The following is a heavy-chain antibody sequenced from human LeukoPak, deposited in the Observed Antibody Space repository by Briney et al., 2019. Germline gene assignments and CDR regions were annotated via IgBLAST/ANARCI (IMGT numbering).Heavy chain of an antibody. V-gene: IGHV3-30-3*01. Sequence: GGSPRLSCAASGFTFSSYAMHWVRQAPGKGLEWVAVISYDGSNKYYADSVKGRFTISRDNSKNTLYLQMNSLRAEDTAVYYCAKDRDYLDYYYYYMDVWGKGTTVTVSS. CDR2: ISYDGSNK. CDR3: AKDRDYLDYYYYYMDV. CDR1: GFTFSSYA. J-gene: IGHJ6*03. D-gene: IGHD4-11*01.